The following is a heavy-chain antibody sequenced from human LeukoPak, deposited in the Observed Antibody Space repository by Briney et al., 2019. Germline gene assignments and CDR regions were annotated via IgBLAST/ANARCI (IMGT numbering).Heavy chain of an antibody. CDR3: AREARGTPPIGLKQYQLLKPDAFDI. J-gene: IGHJ3*02. V-gene: IGHV4-61*02. Sequence: SETLSLTCTISGDSISSSSYYWSWIRQPAGKGLEWIGRIYTSGSTNYNPSLKSRVTISVDTSKNQFSLKLSSVTAADTAVYYCAREARGTPPIGLKQYQLLKPDAFDIWGQGTMVTVSS. D-gene: IGHD2-2*01. CDR1: GDSISSSSYY. CDR2: IYTSGST.